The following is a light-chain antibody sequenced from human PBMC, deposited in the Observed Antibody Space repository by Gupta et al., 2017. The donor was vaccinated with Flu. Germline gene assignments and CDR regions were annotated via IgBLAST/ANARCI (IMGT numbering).Light chain of an antibody. V-gene: IGLV2-14*01. CDR2: DVS. CDR1: SSDVGRSDS. CDR3: SSYTSISTFYV. Sequence: QSALTQPASVSGSPGQSITISCTGTSSDVGRSDSVSWYQQHPGKAPKLLIYDVSTRPSGVSSRFSGSKSGNTASLTISGLQAEYETDYYCSSYTSISTFYVFGTGTKVTVL. J-gene: IGLJ1*01.